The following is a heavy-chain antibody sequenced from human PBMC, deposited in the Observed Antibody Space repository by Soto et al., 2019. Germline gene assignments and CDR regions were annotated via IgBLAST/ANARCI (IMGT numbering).Heavy chain of an antibody. CDR1: GGSISSYY. CDR3: ARSGLGRPFDY. V-gene: IGHV4-59*01. CDR2: IYYSGST. D-gene: IGHD3-10*01. Sequence: PKGALSLTCADSGGSISSYYWSWIRQPPGKGLEWIGYIYYSGSTNYNPSLKSRVTISVDTSKNQFSLKLSSVTAADTAVYYCARSGLGRPFDYWGQGTLVTVSS. J-gene: IGHJ4*02.